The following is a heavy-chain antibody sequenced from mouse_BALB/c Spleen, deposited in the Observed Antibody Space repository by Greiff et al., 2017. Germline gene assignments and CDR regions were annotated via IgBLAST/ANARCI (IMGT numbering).Heavy chain of an antibody. Sequence: EVQGVESGGGLVKPGGSLKLSCAASGFTFSSYAMSWVRQTPEKRLEWVASISSGGSTYYPDSVKGRFTISRDNARNILYLQMSSLRSEDTAMYYCARGRDGYYEGAMDYWGQGTSVTVSS. CDR2: ISSGGST. V-gene: IGHV5-6-5*01. D-gene: IGHD2-3*01. CDR3: ARGRDGYYEGAMDY. CDR1: GFTFSSYA. J-gene: IGHJ4*01.